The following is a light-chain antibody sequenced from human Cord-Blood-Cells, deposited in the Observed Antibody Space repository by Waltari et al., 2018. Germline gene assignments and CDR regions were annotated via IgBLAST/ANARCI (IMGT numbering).Light chain of an antibody. V-gene: IGLV3-19*01. Sequence: SSELTQDPAVSVAFGQPVRITSQGDRLCSHYARWYQQKPGQAPVLVIYGKNNRPSGIPDRFSGSSSGNTASLTITGAQAEDEADYYCNSRDSSGNHVVFGGGTKLTVL. CDR1: RLCSHY. J-gene: IGLJ2*01. CDR3: NSRDSSGNHVV. CDR2: GKN.